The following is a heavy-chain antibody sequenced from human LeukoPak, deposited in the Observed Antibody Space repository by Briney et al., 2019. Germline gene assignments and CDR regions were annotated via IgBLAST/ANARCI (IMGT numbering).Heavy chain of an antibody. CDR2: INPNSGGT. CDR1: GYTFTGYY. J-gene: IGHJ4*02. CDR3: ARVHCSSTSCYLYFDY. V-gene: IGHV1-2*02. Sequence: ASVKVSCKASGYTFTGYYMHWVRQAPGQGLEWMGWINPNSGGTNYAQKFQGRVTMTRDTSISTAYMELSRLRSDDTAVYYCARVHCSSTSCYLYFDYWGQGTLVTVSS. D-gene: IGHD2-2*01.